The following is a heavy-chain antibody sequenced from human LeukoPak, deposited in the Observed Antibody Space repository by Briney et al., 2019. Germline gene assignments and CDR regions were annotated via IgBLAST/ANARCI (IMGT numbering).Heavy chain of an antibody. CDR3: ARDRPIFEYSSSTRAFDI. J-gene: IGHJ3*02. Sequence: SETLSLTCTVSGGSISSYYWSWIRQPAGKGLEWIGRIYTSGSTNYNPSLESRVTMSVDTSKNQFSLKLSSVTAADTAVYYCARDRPIFEYSSSTRAFDIWGQGQWSPSLQ. V-gene: IGHV4-4*07. D-gene: IGHD6-6*01. CDR2: IYTSGST. CDR1: GGSISSYY.